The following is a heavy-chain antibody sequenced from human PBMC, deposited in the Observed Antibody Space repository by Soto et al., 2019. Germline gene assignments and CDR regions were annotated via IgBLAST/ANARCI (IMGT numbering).Heavy chain of an antibody. CDR2: ISYDGSNK. CDR1: GFTFSSYG. D-gene: IGHD3-16*02. V-gene: IGHV3-30*18. CDR3: AKDRAGKTYYDYIWGSYRPYYFDY. J-gene: IGHJ4*02. Sequence: GGSLRLSCAASGFTFSSYGMHWVRQAPGKGLEWVAVISYDGSNKYYADSVKGRFTISRDNSKNTLYLQMNSLRAEDTAVYYCAKDRAGKTYYDYIWGSYRPYYFDYWGQGTLVTVSS.